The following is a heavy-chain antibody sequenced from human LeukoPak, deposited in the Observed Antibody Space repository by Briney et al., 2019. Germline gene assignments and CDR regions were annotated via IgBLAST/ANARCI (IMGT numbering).Heavy chain of an antibody. D-gene: IGHD3-9*01. CDR3: ARDYYDILTGNYPFDY. CDR1: GFTFSTYA. V-gene: IGHV3-23*01. CDR2: ISGSGGST. Sequence: PGGSLRLSCAASGFTFSTYAMSWVRQAPGKGLEWVSAISGSGGSTYYADSVKGRFTISRDNAKNSLYLQMNSLRAEDTAVYYCARDYYDILTGNYPFDYWGQGTLVTVSS. J-gene: IGHJ4*02.